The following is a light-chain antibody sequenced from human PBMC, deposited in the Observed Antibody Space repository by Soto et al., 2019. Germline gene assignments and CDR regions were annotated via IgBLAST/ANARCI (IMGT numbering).Light chain of an antibody. CDR1: QSVTNY. CDR3: QHRSHWLIT. J-gene: IGKJ5*01. CDR2: ETI. V-gene: IGKV3-11*01. Sequence: IVFAPSPATPSFSPGGRGTPSRKASQSVTNYLAWYQQKAGQAPRLLIYETIHRATGIPARFSGSGSGTDFTLTISSLEPEDFAVYYCQHRSHWLITFGQGTRLEIK.